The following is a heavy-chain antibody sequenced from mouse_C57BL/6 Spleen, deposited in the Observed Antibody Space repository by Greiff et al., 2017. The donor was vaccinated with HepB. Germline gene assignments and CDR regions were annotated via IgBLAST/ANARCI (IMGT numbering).Heavy chain of an antibody. Sequence: VQLVESGAELAKPGASVKLSCKASGYTFTSYWMHWVKQRPGQGLEWIGYINPSSGYTKYNQKFKDKATLAADKSSSTAYMQLSSLTYEDSAVYYCARIYYDDVGFAYWGQGTLVTVSA. V-gene: IGHV1-7*01. J-gene: IGHJ3*01. CDR1: GYTFTSYW. D-gene: IGHD2-4*01. CDR2: INPSSGYT. CDR3: ARIYYDDVGFAY.